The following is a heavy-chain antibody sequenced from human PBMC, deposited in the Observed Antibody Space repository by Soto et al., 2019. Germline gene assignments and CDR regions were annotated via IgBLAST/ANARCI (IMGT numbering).Heavy chain of an antibody. CDR2: IYYSGST. Sequence: SETLSLTCTVSGVSISSYYWSWIRQPPGKGLEWIGYIYYSGSTNYNPSLKSRVTISVDTSKNQFSLKLSSVTAADTAVYYCARGGYSSSWFKVLSYWGQGTLVTVSS. CDR3: ARGGYSSSWFKVLSY. V-gene: IGHV4-59*01. CDR1: GVSISSYY. J-gene: IGHJ4*02. D-gene: IGHD6-13*01.